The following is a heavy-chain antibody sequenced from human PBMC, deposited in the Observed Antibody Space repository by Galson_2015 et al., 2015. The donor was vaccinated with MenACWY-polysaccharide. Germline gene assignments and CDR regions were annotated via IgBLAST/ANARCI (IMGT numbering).Heavy chain of an antibody. V-gene: IGHV3-33*01. D-gene: IGHD2/OR15-2a*01. CDR2: IWYDGNNK. CDR3: ARSYCDRTSCYGMDV. Sequence: IWYDGNNKYYADSVKGRFTISRDNSENTLYLQVSSLRAEDTAVYYCARSYCDRTSCYGMDVWGQGTTVTVSS. J-gene: IGHJ6*02.